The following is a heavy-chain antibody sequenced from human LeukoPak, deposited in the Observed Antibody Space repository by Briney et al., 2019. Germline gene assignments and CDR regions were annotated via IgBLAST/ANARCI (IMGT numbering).Heavy chain of an antibody. J-gene: IGHJ5*02. CDR2: IYYSGSI. V-gene: IGHV4-59*04. CDR3: VAAIAAAGSGWFDP. Sequence: PSETLSLTCTVSGGAISGYYWSWIRQPPGKGLEWIGSIYYSGSIYYNPSLKSRVTISVDTSKNQFSLKLTSVTAADTAVYYCVAAIAAAGSGWFDPWGQGTLVTVSS. CDR1: GGAISGYY. D-gene: IGHD6-13*01.